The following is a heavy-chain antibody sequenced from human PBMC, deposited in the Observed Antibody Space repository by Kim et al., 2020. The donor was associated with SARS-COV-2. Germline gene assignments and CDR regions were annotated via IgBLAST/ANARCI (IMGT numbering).Heavy chain of an antibody. CDR3: AKDSTSSSWSVLYILDS. D-gene: IGHD6-13*01. Sequence: GGSLRLSCVASGFNFDNYAMRWVRQAPGKGLEWVSRIRGNGISTYYADSLKGRFTISRDNSKNTLHLQMNSLRPEDTALYYCAKDSTSSSWSVLYILDSWGQGTLVTVSS. CDR2: IRGNGIST. J-gene: IGHJ4*02. V-gene: IGHV3-23*01. CDR1: GFNFDNYA.